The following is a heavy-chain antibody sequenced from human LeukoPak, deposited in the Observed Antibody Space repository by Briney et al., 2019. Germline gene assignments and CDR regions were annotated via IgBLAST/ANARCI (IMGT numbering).Heavy chain of an antibody. CDR1: GGTFSSYA. J-gene: IGHJ5*02. D-gene: IGHD2-2*01. Sequence: SVKVSCKASGGTFSSYAISWVRQAPGQGLEWVGRIIPILGIANYAQKFQGRVTITADKSTSTAYMELSSLRSEDTAVYYCALVVVPAARYNWFDPWGQGTLVTVSS. CDR3: ALVVVPAARYNWFDP. V-gene: IGHV1-69*04. CDR2: IIPILGIA.